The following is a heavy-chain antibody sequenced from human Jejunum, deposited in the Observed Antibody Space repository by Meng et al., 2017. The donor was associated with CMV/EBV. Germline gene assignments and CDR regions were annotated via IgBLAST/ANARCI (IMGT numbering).Heavy chain of an antibody. CDR2: IFYTGGT. D-gene: IGHD5-12*01. J-gene: IGHJ3*02. CDR1: SSSYS. V-gene: IGHV4-39*07. CDR3: ARDLYSGYINTPRRAFDI. Sequence: SSSYSWGWIRQPPGKGLEWIGNIFYTGGTYYNPSLKSRVTMSVDTSKNQFSLKLSSVTAADTAMYFCARDLYSGYINTPRRAFDIWGQGTMVTVSS.